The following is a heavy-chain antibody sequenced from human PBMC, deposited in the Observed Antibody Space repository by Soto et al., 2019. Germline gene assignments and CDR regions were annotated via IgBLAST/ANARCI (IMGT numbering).Heavy chain of an antibody. V-gene: IGHV5-51*01. Sequence: VESLKISCKGSGYSFTSYWIGWVRQMPGKVLEWMGIIYPGDSDTRYSPSFQVQVTISADKSISTAYLQWSSLKASDTAIYYCARSNHAYCSGSSWYGYGMDVWGQGTTVTVSS. J-gene: IGHJ6*02. CDR3: ARSNHAYCSGSSWYGYGMDV. CDR2: IYPGDSDT. CDR1: GYSFTSYW. D-gene: IGHD6-13*01.